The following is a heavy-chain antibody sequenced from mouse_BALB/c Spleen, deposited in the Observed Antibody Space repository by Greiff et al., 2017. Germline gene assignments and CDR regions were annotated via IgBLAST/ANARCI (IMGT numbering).Heavy chain of an antibody. J-gene: IGHJ1*01. CDR1: GYTFTSYV. CDR2: INPYNDGT. CDR3: ARKTTVVATDWYFDV. V-gene: IGHV1-14*01. D-gene: IGHD1-1*01. Sequence: VQLQQSGPELVKPGASVKMSCKASGYTFTSYVMHWVKQKPGQGLEWIGYINPYNDGTKYNEKFKGKATLTSDKSSSTAYMELSSLTSEDSAVYYCARKTTVVATDWYFDVWGAGTTVTVSS.